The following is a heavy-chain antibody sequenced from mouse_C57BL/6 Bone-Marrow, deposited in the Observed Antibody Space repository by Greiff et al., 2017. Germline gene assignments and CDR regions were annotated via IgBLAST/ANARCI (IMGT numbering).Heavy chain of an antibody. V-gene: IGHV5-6*01. CDR2: LSSGGSYT. D-gene: IGHD1-1*01. CDR1: GFTFSSYG. Sequence: DVQLVESGGDLVKPGGSLKLSCAASGFTFSSYGMSWVRQTPDKRLEWVATLSSGGSYTYYPDSVKGRFTISRDNAKNTLYLQMSSLKSEDTAMYYCARHLRGYFDVCGTGTTVTVSS. CDR3: ARHLRGYFDV. J-gene: IGHJ1*03.